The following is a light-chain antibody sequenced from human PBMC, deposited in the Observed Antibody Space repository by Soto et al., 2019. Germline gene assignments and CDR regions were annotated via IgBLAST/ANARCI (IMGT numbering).Light chain of an antibody. Sequence: QPVLTQSSSASASLGSSVKLTCTLSSGHSSYIIAWHQQQPGKAPRYLMKLEGSGTYNKGSGVPHRSSGSSSGADRYLTISNVQSDDEADYFCETWDSNTRVFGGGTKLTVL. CDR3: ETWDSNTRV. V-gene: IGLV4-60*03. CDR2: LEGSGTY. CDR1: SGHSSYI. J-gene: IGLJ2*01.